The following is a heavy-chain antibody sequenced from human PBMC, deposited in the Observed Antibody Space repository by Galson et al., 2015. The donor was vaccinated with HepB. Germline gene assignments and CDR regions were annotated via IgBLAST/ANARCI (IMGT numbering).Heavy chain of an antibody. V-gene: IGHV4-34*01. Sequence: SETLSLTCAVYGGSFSGYYWSWIRQPPGKGLEWIGEINHSGSTNYNPSLKSRVTISVDTSKNQFSLKLSSVTAADTAVYYCARNRWFGELFFDYWGQGTQVTVSS. D-gene: IGHD3-10*01. J-gene: IGHJ4*02. CDR1: GGSFSGYY. CDR2: INHSGST. CDR3: ARNRWFGELFFDY.